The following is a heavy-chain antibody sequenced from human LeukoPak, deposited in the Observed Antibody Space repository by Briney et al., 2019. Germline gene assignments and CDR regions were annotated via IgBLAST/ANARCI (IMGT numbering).Heavy chain of an antibody. CDR3: ARDAARYYYDSSGYGDAFDI. J-gene: IGHJ3*02. V-gene: IGHV4-59*01. CDR1: GGSISSYY. Sequence: SETLSLTCTVSGGSISSYYWSWIRQPPGKGLEWIRYIYYSGSTNYNPSLKSRVTISVDTSKNQFSLKLSSVTAADTAVYYCARDAARYYYDSSGYGDAFDIWGQGTMVTVSS. CDR2: IYYSGST. D-gene: IGHD3-22*01.